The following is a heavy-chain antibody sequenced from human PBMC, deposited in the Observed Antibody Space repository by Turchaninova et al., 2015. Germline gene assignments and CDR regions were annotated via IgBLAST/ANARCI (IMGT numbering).Heavy chain of an antibody. J-gene: IGHJ5*02. CDR3: ARDAAGSYNWFDP. CDR1: GYTFTNHA. D-gene: IGHD3-10*01. Sequence: QVQLIQSGSELKKPGASVKVSCKASGYTFTNHAVNWVRQAPGQGLEWRGWSNTDTGGQTYAQGFTGRFVFSLDPSVSTSCLQISSLKAEDTGVYYCARDAAGSYNWFDPWGQGTLVTVSS. CDR2: SNTDTGGQ. V-gene: IGHV7-4-1*02.